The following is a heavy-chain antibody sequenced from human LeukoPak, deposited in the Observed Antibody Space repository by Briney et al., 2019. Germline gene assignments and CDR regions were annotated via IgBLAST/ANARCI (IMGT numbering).Heavy chain of an antibody. D-gene: IGHD3-10*01. CDR3: ARDLGSYYYGSGSYPY. CDR2: IIPIFGTA. Sequence: ASVKVSCKASGGTFSSYAISWVRQAPGQGLEWMGRIIPIFGTANYAQKFQGRVTITADKSTSTAYMELSSLRSEDTAVYYCARDLGSYYYGSGSYPYWGQGTLVTVSS. V-gene: IGHV1-69*06. CDR1: GGTFSSYA. J-gene: IGHJ4*02.